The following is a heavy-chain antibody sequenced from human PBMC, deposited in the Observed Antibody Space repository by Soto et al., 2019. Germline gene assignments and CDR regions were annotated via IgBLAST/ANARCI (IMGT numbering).Heavy chain of an antibody. Sequence: GGSLRLSCAPSGFTLSSYSMHWVRPAPGKGLEWMTVISYDRSKKYYADYEKDRITISRDNSKNTLYLKINRLRAEDTDVYNKARELTTAYYYYYGMDARSQGTTVTVS. D-gene: IGHD3-22*01. J-gene: IGHJ6*02. CDR2: ISYDRSKK. CDR1: GFTLSSYS. V-gene: IGHV3-30-3*01. CDR3: ARELTTAYYYYYGMDA.